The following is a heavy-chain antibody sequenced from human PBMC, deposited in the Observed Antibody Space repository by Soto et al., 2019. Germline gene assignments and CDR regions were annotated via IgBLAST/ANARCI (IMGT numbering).Heavy chain of an antibody. V-gene: IGHV3-9*01. CDR1: GFTFDDYA. CDR2: ISWNSGSI. J-gene: IGHJ6*02. Sequence: GGSLRLSCAASGFTFDDYAMHWVRQAPGKGLEWVSGISWNSGSIGYADSVKGRFTISRDNAKNSLYLQMNSLRAEDTALYYCAKDIFDGDAEFYYYGMDVWGQGTTVTVSS. D-gene: IGHD4-17*01. CDR3: AKDIFDGDAEFYYYGMDV.